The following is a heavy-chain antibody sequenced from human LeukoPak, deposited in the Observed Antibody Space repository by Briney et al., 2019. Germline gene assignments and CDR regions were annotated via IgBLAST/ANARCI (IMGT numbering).Heavy chain of an antibody. V-gene: IGHV4-59*01. J-gene: IGHJ4*02. Sequence: PSETLSLTCTVSGGSISSYYWSWIRQPPGKGLEWIGYIYYSGSTNYNPSLKSRVTISVDTSKNQFSLKLSSVTAADTAVYYCAREVTPYLGFDYWGQGTLVTVSS. CDR1: GGSISSYY. CDR3: AREVTPYLGFDY. CDR2: IYYSGST. D-gene: IGHD2-21*02.